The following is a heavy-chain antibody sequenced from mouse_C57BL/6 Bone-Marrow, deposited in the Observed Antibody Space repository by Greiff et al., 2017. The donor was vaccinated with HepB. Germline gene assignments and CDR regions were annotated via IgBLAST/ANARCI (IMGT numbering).Heavy chain of an antibody. CDR2: SRNKANDYTT. CDR3: ARDAKGDAMDY. J-gene: IGHJ4*01. CDR1: GFTFSDFY. V-gene: IGHV7-1*01. Sequence: DVMLVESGGGLVQSGRSLRLSCATSGFTFSDFYMEWVRQAPGKGLEWIAASRNKANDYTTEYSASVKGRFIVSRDTSQSILYLQMNALRAEDTAIYYCARDAKGDAMDYWGQGTSVTVSS.